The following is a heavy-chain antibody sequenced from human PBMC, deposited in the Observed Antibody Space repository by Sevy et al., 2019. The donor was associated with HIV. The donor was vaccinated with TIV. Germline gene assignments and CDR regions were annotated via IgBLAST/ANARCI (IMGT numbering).Heavy chain of an antibody. V-gene: IGHV3-15*01. D-gene: IGHD5-18*01. CDR2: FKSKTDGGTT. J-gene: IGHJ4*02. CDR1: GFTFSNAW. CDR3: TTEEYSYGPFDY. Sequence: GGSLRLSCAASGFTFSNAWMSWVRQAPGKGLEWVDRFKSKTDGGTTEYAAPVKGRFTISKDDSKNTLYLQMNSLKTEDTAVYYCTTEEYSYGPFDYWGQGTLVTVSS.